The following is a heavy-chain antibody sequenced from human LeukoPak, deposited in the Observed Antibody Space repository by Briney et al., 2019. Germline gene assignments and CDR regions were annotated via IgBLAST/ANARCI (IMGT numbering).Heavy chain of an antibody. D-gene: IGHD5-12*01. J-gene: IGHJ4*02. CDR1: GGSISSSSYY. V-gene: IGHV4-39*07. Sequence: SETLSLTCTVSGGSISSSSYYWGWIRQPPGKGLEWIGSIYSSGSTYYNPSLKSRFTISVDTSKNQFSLKVSSVTAADTAVYYCKYSGYEDYWGQGTLVTVSS. CDR3: KYSGYEDY. CDR2: IYSSGST.